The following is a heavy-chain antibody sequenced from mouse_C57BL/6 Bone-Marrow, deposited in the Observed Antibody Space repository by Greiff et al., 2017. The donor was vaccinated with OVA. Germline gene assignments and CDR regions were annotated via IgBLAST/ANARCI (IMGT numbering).Heavy chain of an antibody. CDR3: TRRITTVVDRYFDV. CDR2: IDPATGGT. V-gene: IGHV1-15*01. CDR1: GYTFTDYE. Sequence: VQLQQSGAELVRPGASVTLSCKASGYTFTDYEMHWMQQTPVHGLEWIGAIDPATGGTAYHQTFKGKAILTADKSSSTAYMELRSLTSEDSAVYYCTRRITTVVDRYFDVWGTGTTVTVSS. J-gene: IGHJ1*03. D-gene: IGHD1-1*01.